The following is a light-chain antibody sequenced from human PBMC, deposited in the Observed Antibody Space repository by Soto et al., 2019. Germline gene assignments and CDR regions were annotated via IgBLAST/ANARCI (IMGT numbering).Light chain of an antibody. V-gene: IGKV3-11*01. Sequence: IVVTQSPATPSESRGERATLSSRASQSVVSYFVWYHQKPGQAPRLLIYDASNRATGIPARFSGSGSGTDFTLTISSLEPEDFAVYYCQQYNTWRSITFGQGTRLAIK. CDR3: QQYNTWRSIT. CDR2: DAS. CDR1: QSVVSY. J-gene: IGKJ5*01.